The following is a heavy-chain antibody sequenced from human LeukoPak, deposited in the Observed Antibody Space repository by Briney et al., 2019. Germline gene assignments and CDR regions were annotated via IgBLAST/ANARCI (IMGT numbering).Heavy chain of an antibody. CDR3: ARAGYCSGGSCYGSDY. D-gene: IGHD2-15*01. CDR1: GFTFSDRY. V-gene: IGHV3-33*08. Sequence: PGGSLRLSCVASGFTFSDRYMTWIRQAPGKGLEWVAAIWYDGSIQYYADSVKGRFTISRDNSKNTLYLQMDSLRAEDTAVYYCARAGYCSGGSCYGSDYWGQGTLVSVSS. J-gene: IGHJ4*02. CDR2: IWYDGSIQ.